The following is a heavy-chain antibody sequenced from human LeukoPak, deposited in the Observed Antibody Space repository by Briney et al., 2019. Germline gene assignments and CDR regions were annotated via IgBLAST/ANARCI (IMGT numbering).Heavy chain of an antibody. CDR1: GFTLSHAW. D-gene: IGHD4-17*01. J-gene: IGHJ4*02. CDR2: IKSKSDGETR. Sequence: GGSLSLFCAASGFTLSHAWLSWLRPAPGKGLEWVGRIKSKSDGETRDYAAPVRGRFAISRDDSQNTLFLLMNNLKTDDTAVYFCITDPGDYEDFWGQGSLVTVSS. V-gene: IGHV3-15*01. CDR3: ITDPGDYEDF.